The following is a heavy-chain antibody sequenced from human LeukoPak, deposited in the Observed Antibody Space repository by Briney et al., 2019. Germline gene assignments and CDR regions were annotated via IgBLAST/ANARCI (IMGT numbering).Heavy chain of an antibody. V-gene: IGHV1-46*01. Sequence: GASVTVSCKASGYTFTSYYMHWVRQAPGQGLEWVGIINPSGCSTSYAQKFQGRVTMTRDTSSSTVYMELSSLRSEDAAVYYCAWPRITTSRAYSYTMDVWGQGTTVTVSS. CDR2: INPSGCST. CDR1: GYTFTSYY. J-gene: IGHJ6*02. CDR3: AWPRITTSRAYSYTMDV. D-gene: IGHD4-11*01.